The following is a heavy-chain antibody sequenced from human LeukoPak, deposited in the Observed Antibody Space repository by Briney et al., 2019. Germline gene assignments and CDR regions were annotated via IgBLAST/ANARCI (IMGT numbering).Heavy chain of an antibody. CDR3: AIDKSWNFPL. D-gene: IGHD1-7*01. CDR2: IKPDGSEK. CDR1: AFTLSSDW. Sequence: VQPGGSLRLSCAASAFTLSSDWMTWVRQAPGKGLEWVATIKPDGSEKYYVDSLKGRFTISRDNARNSLYLQMNSLRVEDTAVYYCAIDKSWNFPLWGQGTLVTVSS. V-gene: IGHV3-7*01. J-gene: IGHJ4*02.